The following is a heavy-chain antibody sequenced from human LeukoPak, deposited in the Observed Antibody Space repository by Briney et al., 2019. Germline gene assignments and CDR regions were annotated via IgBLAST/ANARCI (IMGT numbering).Heavy chain of an antibody. D-gene: IGHD5-18*01. CDR3: ASARIQLWFWGYYYYGMDV. V-gene: IGHV1-8*02. J-gene: IGHJ6*02. CDR1: GYTFTSYY. Sequence: ASVKVSCKASGYTFTSYYMHWVRQATGQGLEWMGWMNPNSGNTGYAQKFQGRVTMTRNTSISTAYMELSSLRSEDTAVYYCASARIQLWFWGYYYYGMDVWGQGTTVTVSS. CDR2: MNPNSGNT.